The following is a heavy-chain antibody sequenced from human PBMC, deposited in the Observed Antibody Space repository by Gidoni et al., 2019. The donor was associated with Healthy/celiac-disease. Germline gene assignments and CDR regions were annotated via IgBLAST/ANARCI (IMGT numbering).Heavy chain of an antibody. CDR1: GLAGSRYG. D-gene: IGHD5-18*01. Sequence: QVLLVESWEGVGHPGRYLGLSCAASGLAGSRYGTHLVRQAPGKGLEGVAVRWYDVSNTYYADAVKGRFTISRENSKNPLYLQMNSLRAEDTAVYYCAREHAPFGRYSYGSYYFDYWGQGTLVTVSS. CDR3: AREHAPFGRYSYGSYYFDY. V-gene: IGHV3-33*01. CDR2: RWYDVSNT. J-gene: IGHJ4*02.